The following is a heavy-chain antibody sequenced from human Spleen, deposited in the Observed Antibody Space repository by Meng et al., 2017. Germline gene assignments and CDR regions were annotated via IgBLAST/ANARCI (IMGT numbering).Heavy chain of an antibody. V-gene: IGHV4-30-4*01. J-gene: IGHJ5*01. CDR1: GGSISNGDYY. D-gene: IGHD2-15*01. Sequence: QVQLQESGPGLVKPSQTLSLTCTVSGGSISNGDYYWSWIRQPPGKGLEWIGYKHYSGTTYYNPSLQSRVSMSVDTSKNQFSLTLSSVTAADTAVYWCARYLYGGSRYTNLFDPWGQGTLVTVSS. CDR2: KHYSGTT. CDR3: ARYLYGGSRYTNLFDP.